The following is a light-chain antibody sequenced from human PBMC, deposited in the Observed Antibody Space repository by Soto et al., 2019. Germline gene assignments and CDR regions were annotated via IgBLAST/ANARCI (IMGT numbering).Light chain of an antibody. CDR2: AAS. J-gene: IGKJ5*01. V-gene: IGKV1-39*01. Sequence: DIQMTQSPSTLSASVGDRVTITCRASQSISSWLAWYQQKPVKAPKLLIYAASSLQSGVPSRFSGSGSGTDFTLTISSLQPEDFATYYCQQSYSTPITFGQGTRLEIK. CDR1: QSISSW. CDR3: QQSYSTPIT.